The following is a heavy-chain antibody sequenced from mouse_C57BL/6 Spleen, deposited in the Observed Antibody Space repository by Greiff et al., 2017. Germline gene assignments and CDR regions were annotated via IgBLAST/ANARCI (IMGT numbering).Heavy chain of an antibody. Sequence: QVHVKQSGAELVKPGASVKLSCKASGYTFTEYTIHWVKQRSGQGLEWIGWFYPGSGSIKYNEKFKDKATLTADKSSSTVYMELSRLTSEDSAVYFCARHEFTTVVESHAMDYWGQGTSVTVSS. CDR2: FYPGSGSI. V-gene: IGHV1-62-2*01. D-gene: IGHD1-1*01. CDR1: GYTFTEYT. J-gene: IGHJ4*01. CDR3: ARHEFTTVVESHAMDY.